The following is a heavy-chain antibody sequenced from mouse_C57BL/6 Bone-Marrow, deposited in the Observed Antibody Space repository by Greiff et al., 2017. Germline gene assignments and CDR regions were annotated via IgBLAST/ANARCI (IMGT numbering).Heavy chain of an antibody. V-gene: IGHV1-69*01. CDR2: IDPSDSYT. D-gene: IGHD1-1*01. Sequence: QVQLQQPGAELVMPGASVKLSCKASGYTFTSYWMHWVKQRPGQGLEWIGEIDPSDSYTNYNQKFKGKSTLTVDKSSSTAYMQLSSLTSEDSAVYYCLITTVVARNWYFDVWGTGTTVTVSS. CDR1: GYTFTSYW. J-gene: IGHJ1*03. CDR3: LITTVVARNWYFDV.